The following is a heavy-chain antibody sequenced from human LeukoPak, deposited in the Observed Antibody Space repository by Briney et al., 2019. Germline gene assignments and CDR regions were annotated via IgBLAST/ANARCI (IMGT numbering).Heavy chain of an antibody. Sequence: GGSVRLSCAASGFTHSSYGMHGVRQARAKGLAWVAVIWYDGSNKYYADSVKGRFNISRDNSKNTLYLQMNRLRAEDTAVYYCAKPRAGELDGFDIWGQGTMVTVSS. V-gene: IGHV3-33*06. CDR2: IWYDGSNK. J-gene: IGHJ3*02. CDR3: AKPRAGELDGFDI. D-gene: IGHD1-26*01. CDR1: GFTHSSYG.